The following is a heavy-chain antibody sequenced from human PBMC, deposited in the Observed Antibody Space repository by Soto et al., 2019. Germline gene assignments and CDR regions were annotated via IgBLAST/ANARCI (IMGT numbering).Heavy chain of an antibody. J-gene: IGHJ4*02. V-gene: IGHV1-18*01. Sequence: QVQLVQSGAEVKKPGASVKVSCKASGYTFTSYGISWVRQAPGQGLEWMGWISAYNGNTNYAQKLQRRVTMATDTSTSTAYVELRSLRSDGTAVYYCARDSLMATSTLDFDYWGQGTLVTVSS. CDR2: ISAYNGNT. CDR1: GYTFTSYG. CDR3: ARDSLMATSTLDFDY. D-gene: IGHD5-12*01.